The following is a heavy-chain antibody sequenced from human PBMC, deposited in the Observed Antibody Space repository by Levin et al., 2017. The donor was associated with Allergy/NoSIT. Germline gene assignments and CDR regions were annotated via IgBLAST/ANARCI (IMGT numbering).Heavy chain of an antibody. J-gene: IGHJ4*02. CDR2: IKSKTDGGTT. CDR1: GFTFSNAW. Sequence: GGSLRLSCAASGFTFSNAWMSWVRQAPGKGLEWVGRIKSKTDGGTTDYAAPVKGRFTISRDDSKNTLYLQMNSLKTEDTAVYYCTTYYDYGDPTNGSWGQGTLVTVSS. V-gene: IGHV3-15*01. D-gene: IGHD4-17*01. CDR3: TTYYDYGDPTNGS.